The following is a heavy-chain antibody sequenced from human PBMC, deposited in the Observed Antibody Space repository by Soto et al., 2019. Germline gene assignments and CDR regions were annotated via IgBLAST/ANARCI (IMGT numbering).Heavy chain of an antibody. CDR1: GFTFSSYS. CDR3: ARDRNLGGYYYSDAFDI. V-gene: IGHV3-21*01. CDR2: ISSSSSYI. D-gene: IGHD3-22*01. Sequence: GSLRLSCAASGFTFSSYSMNWVRQAPGKGLEWVSSISSSSSYIYYADSVKGRFTISRDNAKNSLYLQMNSLRAEDTAVYYCARDRNLGGYYYSDAFDIWGQGTMVTVSS. J-gene: IGHJ3*02.